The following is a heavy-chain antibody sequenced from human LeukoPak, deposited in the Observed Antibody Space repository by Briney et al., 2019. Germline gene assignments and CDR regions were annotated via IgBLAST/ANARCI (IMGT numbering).Heavy chain of an antibody. Sequence: GGSLRLSCAASGFTFSSYAMSWVRQAPGKGLEWVSSISSSSSYIYYADSVKGRFTISRGNAKNSLYLQMNSLRAEDTAVYYCARGYGDPPGDAFDIWGQGTMVTVSS. D-gene: IGHD4-17*01. CDR2: ISSSSSYI. CDR1: GFTFSSYA. CDR3: ARGYGDPPGDAFDI. V-gene: IGHV3-21*01. J-gene: IGHJ3*02.